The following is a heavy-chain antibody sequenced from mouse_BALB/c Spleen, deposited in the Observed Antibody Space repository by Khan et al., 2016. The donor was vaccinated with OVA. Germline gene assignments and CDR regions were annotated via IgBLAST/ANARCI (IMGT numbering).Heavy chain of an antibody. V-gene: IGHV2-3*01. CDR1: GFSLTYYG. D-gene: IGHD1-2*01. CDR2: IWGDGAT. Sequence: QVQLKESGLGLVAPSQSLSITCTVSGFSLTYYGVNWVRQPPGKGLEWLGVIWGDGATNHHSGHNSRLSITKDTSKTHVFLNLNSLQTDATATTYCSRFTTATGSYYVMDYWGQGTSVTVSS. J-gene: IGHJ4*01. CDR3: SRFTTATGSYYVMDY.